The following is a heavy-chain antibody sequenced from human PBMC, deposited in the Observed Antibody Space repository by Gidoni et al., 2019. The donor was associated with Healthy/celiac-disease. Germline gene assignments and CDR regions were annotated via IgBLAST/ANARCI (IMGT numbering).Heavy chain of an antibody. J-gene: IGHJ3*02. D-gene: IGHD2-2*01. V-gene: IGHV3-33*01. CDR1: GCTFSSYG. CDR3: ARDGGGRQLLKKGAFDI. CDR2: IWYDGSNK. Sequence: QVQLVESGGGVVQPGRSLRLSCAASGCTFSSYGMHWVRQAPGKWLEWVAVIWYDGSNKYDADSVKGRFNISRDNSKNTLYLQMNSLRAEDTAVYYCARDGGGRQLLKKGAFDIWGQGTMVTVSS.